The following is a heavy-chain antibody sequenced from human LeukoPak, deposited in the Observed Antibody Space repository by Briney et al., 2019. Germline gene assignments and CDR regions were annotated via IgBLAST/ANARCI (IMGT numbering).Heavy chain of an antibody. CDR1: GFTFSSYA. V-gene: IGHV3-23*01. Sequence: GGSLRLSCAASGFTFSSYAMSWVRQAPGKGLEWVSAISGSGGSTYYADSVKGRFTISRDNSKKTLYLQMNSLRAEDTAVYYCAKAKIYRYCSSTSCYGGVDYWGQGTLVTVSS. J-gene: IGHJ4*02. CDR3: AKAKIYRYCSSTSCYGGVDY. D-gene: IGHD2-2*01. CDR2: ISGSGGST.